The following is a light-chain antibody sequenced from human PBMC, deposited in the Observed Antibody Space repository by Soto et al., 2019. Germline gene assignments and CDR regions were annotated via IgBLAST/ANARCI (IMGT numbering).Light chain of an antibody. Sequence: TQSPATLSVSPGERVTLSCRASQSVRSNLAWYQQKPGQSPRLLIYGASNRASCIPDRFSGSGSVTDFTLTISSLEPEDFARFYCQYHGSPPISFGQGTRLE. J-gene: IGKJ5*01. V-gene: IGKV3-20*01. CDR1: QSVRSN. CDR3: QYHGSPPIS. CDR2: GAS.